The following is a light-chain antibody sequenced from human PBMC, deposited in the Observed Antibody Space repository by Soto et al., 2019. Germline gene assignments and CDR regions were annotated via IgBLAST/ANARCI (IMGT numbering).Light chain of an antibody. CDR2: EDN. V-gene: IGLV6-57*01. CDR1: SGSIASNY. CDR3: QSYDSSNLHYG. Sequence: NFMLTQPHSVSESPGKTVTISCTRSSGSIASNYVQWYQQRPGSSPTTVIYEDNQRPSGVPDRCSGSIDSSSNSASLTISGLKTEDEADDYCQSYDSSNLHYGFGTGTKLTVL. J-gene: IGLJ1*01.